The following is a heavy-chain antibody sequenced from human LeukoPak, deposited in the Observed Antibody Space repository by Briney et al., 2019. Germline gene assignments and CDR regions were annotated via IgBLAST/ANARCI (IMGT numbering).Heavy chain of an antibody. V-gene: IGHV1-18*01. CDR3: ASITMIVGAFDI. D-gene: IGHD3-22*01. Sequence: GASVKVSCKASGYIFTNYYMHWVRQAPGQGLEWTGWISAYNGNTNYAQKLQGRVTMTTDTSTSTAYMELRSLRSDDTAVYYCASITMIVGAFDIWGQGTMVTVSS. CDR2: ISAYNGNT. CDR1: GYIFTNYY. J-gene: IGHJ3*02.